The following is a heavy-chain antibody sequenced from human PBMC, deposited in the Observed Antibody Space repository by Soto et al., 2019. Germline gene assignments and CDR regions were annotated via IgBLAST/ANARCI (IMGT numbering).Heavy chain of an antibody. CDR2: IYYSGST. J-gene: IGHJ6*02. CDR1: GGSISSSSYY. Sequence: TSETLSLTCTVPGGSISSSSYYWGWIRQPPGKGLEWIGSIYYSGSTYYNPSLKSRVTISVDTSKNQFSLKLSSVTAADTAVYYCARGGNRYCSGGSCYSLPYYYYGMDVWGQGTTVTVSS. D-gene: IGHD2-15*01. V-gene: IGHV4-39*01. CDR3: ARGGNRYCSGGSCYSLPYYYYGMDV.